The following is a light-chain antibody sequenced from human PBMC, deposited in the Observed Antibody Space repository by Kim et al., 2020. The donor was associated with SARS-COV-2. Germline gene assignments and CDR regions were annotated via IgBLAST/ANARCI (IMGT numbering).Light chain of an antibody. Sequence: SPRGRATPRSSAGQSVISSSLAWYQQKPGQPPRLFIYGASSRATGIPDRFSGSGSGTEFTLTISGLQSEEFAVYYCLQYGSLPWTFGQGTKVDIK. CDR2: GAS. CDR3: LQYGSLPWT. J-gene: IGKJ1*01. CDR1: QSVISSS. V-gene: IGKV3-20*01.